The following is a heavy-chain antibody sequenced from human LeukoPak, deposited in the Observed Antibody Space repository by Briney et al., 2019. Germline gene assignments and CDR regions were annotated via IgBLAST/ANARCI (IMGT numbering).Heavy chain of an antibody. D-gene: IGHD6-19*01. Sequence: GASVKVSCKASGYTFTSYDINWVRQATGQGLEWMGWMNPNSGNTGYAQKFQGRVTMTRNTSISTAYMELSSLRSEDTAVYYCARQLLLRGWTRLYYYYYGMDVWGQGTTVTVSS. CDR1: GYTFTSYD. V-gene: IGHV1-8*01. CDR3: ARQLLLRGWTRLYYYYYGMDV. CDR2: MNPNSGNT. J-gene: IGHJ6*02.